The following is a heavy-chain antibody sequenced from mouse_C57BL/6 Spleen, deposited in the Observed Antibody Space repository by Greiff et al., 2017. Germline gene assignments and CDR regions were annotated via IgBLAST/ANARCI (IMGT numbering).Heavy chain of an antibody. D-gene: IGHD3-2*02. Sequence: VQLQQSGPELVKPGASVKISCKASGYTFTDYYMNWVKQSHGKSLEWIGDINPNNGGTSYNQKFKGKATLTVDKSSSTAYMELRSLTSEDSAVYYCADSSGYHYYAMDYWGQGTSVTVSS. CDR3: ADSSGYHYYAMDY. V-gene: IGHV1-26*01. CDR2: INPNNGGT. CDR1: GYTFTDYY. J-gene: IGHJ4*01.